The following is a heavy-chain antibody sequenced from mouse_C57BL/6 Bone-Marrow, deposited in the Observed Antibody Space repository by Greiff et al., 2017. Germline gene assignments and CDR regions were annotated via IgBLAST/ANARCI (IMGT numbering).Heavy chain of an antibody. D-gene: IGHD4-1*01. J-gene: IGHJ3*01. CDR3: ARELGGFAY. CDR2: ISYDGSN. CDR1: GYSITSGYY. Sequence: EVQLQQSGPGLVKPSPSLSLTCSVTGYSITSGYYWNWIRQFPGNKLEWMGYISYDGSNNYNPSLKNRSSITRDTSKNQFFLQLNSVTTEDTATYYCARELGGFAYWGQGTLVTVSA. V-gene: IGHV3-6*01.